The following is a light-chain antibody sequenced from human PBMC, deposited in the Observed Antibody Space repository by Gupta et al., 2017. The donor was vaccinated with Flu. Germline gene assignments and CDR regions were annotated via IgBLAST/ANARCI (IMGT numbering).Light chain of an antibody. Sequence: TGLTQSPGTLSLSPGERATLSYRASTSVSTNYLAWYQQKPGQAPRLLIYGASSRATGIPDRFSGSGSGTDFILTMSSLEPGDSAMYYCHQDFKSPWTFGQGTKVEIK. CDR2: GAS. V-gene: IGKV3-20*01. J-gene: IGKJ1*01. CDR3: HQDFKSPWT. CDR1: TSVSTNY.